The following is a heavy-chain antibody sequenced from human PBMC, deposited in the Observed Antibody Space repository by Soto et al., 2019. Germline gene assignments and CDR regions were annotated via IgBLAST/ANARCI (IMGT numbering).Heavy chain of an antibody. J-gene: IGHJ6*03. Sequence: SLRLSCAASGLTFSSYGMHWVRQAPGKGLEWVALIWYDGSNKYYADSVKGRFTISRDNSKSTLYLQMNSLRAEATAVYYCAKGSGIFNYYYYNYWDVGGKGTTVTVPS. CDR1: GLTFSSYG. D-gene: IGHD3-10*01. CDR3: AKGSGIFNYYYYNYWDV. V-gene: IGHV3-33*06. CDR2: IWYDGSNK.